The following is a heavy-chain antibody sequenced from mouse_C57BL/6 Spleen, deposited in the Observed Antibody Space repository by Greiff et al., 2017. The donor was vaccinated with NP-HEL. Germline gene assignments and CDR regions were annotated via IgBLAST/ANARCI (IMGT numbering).Heavy chain of an antibody. CDR1: GYTFTSYW. CDR3: ACFPAQATWFAY. J-gene: IGHJ3*01. D-gene: IGHD3-2*02. Sequence: QVQLQQPGAELVRPGSPVKLSCKASGYTFTSYWMDWVKQRPGQGLEWIGNIYPSDSETPYNQKFKDKATLTVDKSSSTAYMQLSSLTSEDSAVYYCACFPAQATWFAYWGQGTLVTVSA. CDR2: IYPSDSET. V-gene: IGHV1-61*01.